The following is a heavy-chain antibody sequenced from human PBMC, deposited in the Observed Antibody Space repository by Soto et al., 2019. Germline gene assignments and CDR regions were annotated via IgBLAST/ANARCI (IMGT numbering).Heavy chain of an antibody. CDR3: ARDSMGAKGADH. Sequence: QVQLVQSGAEVKRPGSSVKVSCESSGDTFNSYLISWVRQAPGQGLEWMGGIIPIIRVTHYAKRFQGRVTISALSSTGTAYMELTNLGFEDTALYYCARDSMGAKGADHSGQGTLVTVSS. J-gene: IGHJ4*02. CDR1: GDTFNSYL. D-gene: IGHD2-8*01. V-gene: IGHV1-69*17. CDR2: IIPIIRVT.